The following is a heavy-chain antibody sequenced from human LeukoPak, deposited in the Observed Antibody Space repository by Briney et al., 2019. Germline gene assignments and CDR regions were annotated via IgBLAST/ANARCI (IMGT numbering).Heavy chain of an antibody. CDR1: GGTFSSYA. Sequence: ASVKVSCKASGGTFSSYAISWVRQAPGQGLEWMGGIIPIFGTANYAQKFQGRVTITADESTSTAYMELSSLRSEDTAVYYCASQVVVVPTLYYYYYMDVWGKGTTVTVSS. J-gene: IGHJ6*03. D-gene: IGHD2-2*01. V-gene: IGHV1-69*13. CDR2: IIPIFGTA. CDR3: ASQVVVVPTLYYYYYMDV.